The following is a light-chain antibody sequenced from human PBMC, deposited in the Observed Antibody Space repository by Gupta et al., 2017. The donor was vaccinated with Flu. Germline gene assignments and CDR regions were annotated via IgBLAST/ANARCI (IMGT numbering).Light chain of an antibody. CDR2: EVI. V-gene: IGLV2-14*01. CDR1: SSDVGGYNY. J-gene: IGLJ2*01. CDR3: SSYTSTRTLL. Sequence: QSALTQPASVSGSPGQSITISCTGTSSDVGGYNYVSWYQQHPGKAPKLMIYEVIKRPSGVSDRFSGSKSGNTASLTISGLQAEDEADYYCSSYTSTRTLLFGGGTKLTVL.